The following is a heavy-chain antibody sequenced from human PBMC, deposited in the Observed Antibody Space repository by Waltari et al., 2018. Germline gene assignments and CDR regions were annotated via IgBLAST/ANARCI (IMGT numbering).Heavy chain of an antibody. J-gene: IGHJ5*02. CDR1: GYTLTELS. Sequence: QVQLVQSGAEVKKPGASVKVSCKVSGYTLTELSMHWVRQAPGKGLEWMGRINPNSGGTNYAQKFQGRVTTTRDTSISTAYMGLSRLRSDDTAVYYWARDRLDIVLMVYATVWFDPWGQGTLVTVSS. D-gene: IGHD2-8*01. CDR3: ARDRLDIVLMVYATVWFDP. V-gene: IGHV1-2*06. CDR2: INPNSGGT.